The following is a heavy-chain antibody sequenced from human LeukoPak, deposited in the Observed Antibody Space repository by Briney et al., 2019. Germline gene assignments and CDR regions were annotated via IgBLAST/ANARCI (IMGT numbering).Heavy chain of an antibody. V-gene: IGHV3-66*02. J-gene: IGHJ5*02. CDR2: IYSGGST. CDR1: GFTFSSYA. Sequence: PGGSLRLSCAASGFTFSSYAMSWVRQAPGKGLEWVSVIYSGGSTYYADSVKGRFTISRDNSKNTLYLQMNSLRAEDTAVYYCARDLTSSSGWSWGQGTLVTVSS. CDR3: ARDLTSSSGWS. D-gene: IGHD6-19*01.